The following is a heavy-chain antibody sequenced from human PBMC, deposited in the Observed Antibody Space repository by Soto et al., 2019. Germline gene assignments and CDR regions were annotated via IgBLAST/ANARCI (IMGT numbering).Heavy chain of an antibody. CDR3: ARDRRSGYYY. CDR1: GGSVSSGSYY. CDR2: IYYSGST. Sequence: SETLSLTCTVSGGSVSSGSYYWSWIRQPPGKGLEWIGYIYYSGSTNYNPSLKSRVTISVDTSKNQFSLKLSSVTAADTAVYYCARDRRSGYYYWGQGTLVTVSS. V-gene: IGHV4-61*01. J-gene: IGHJ4*02. D-gene: IGHD3-3*01.